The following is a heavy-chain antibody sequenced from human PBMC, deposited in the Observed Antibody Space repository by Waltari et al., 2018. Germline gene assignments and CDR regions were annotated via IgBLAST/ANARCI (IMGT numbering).Heavy chain of an antibody. CDR1: GFTFSSYS. CDR2: ISSSSSYI. V-gene: IGHV3-21*01. CDR3: ARGSDFWSGYYLVGQFDY. J-gene: IGHJ4*02. D-gene: IGHD3-3*01. Sequence: EVQLVESGGGLVKPGGSLRLSCAASGFTFSSYSMNWVRQAPGKGLEWVSSISSSSSYIYYADSVKGRFTISRDNAKNSLYLQMNSLRAEDTAVYYCARGSDFWSGYYLVGQFDYWGQGTLVTVSS.